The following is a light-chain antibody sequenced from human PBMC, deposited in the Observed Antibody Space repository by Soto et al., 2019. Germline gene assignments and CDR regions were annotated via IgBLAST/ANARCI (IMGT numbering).Light chain of an antibody. V-gene: IGKV3-20*01. CDR1: QSVSSSY. CDR2: GAS. Sequence: EIVLTQSPGTLSLSPGERATLSCRASQSVSSSYLAWYQQKPGQAPRLLIYGASSRATGIPDRFSGSGSGTDFTLTISRLEPEDFAVYYCQRYGSSSLTFGGGNKVEIK. CDR3: QRYGSSSLT. J-gene: IGKJ4*01.